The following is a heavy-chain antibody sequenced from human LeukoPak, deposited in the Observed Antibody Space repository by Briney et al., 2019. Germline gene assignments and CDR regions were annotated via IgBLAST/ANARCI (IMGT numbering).Heavy chain of an antibody. J-gene: IGHJ4*02. CDR3: AVDYYGSGSH. V-gene: IGHV3-74*01. Sequence: GGSLRLSCAASGFPFSEYWMHWVRQAPGKGLQWVSRISPDGSLTPYVDFVKGRFTISRDNAKNTLYLQMSSLRAEDTAVYYCAVDYYGSGSHWGKGALVTVSA. CDR2: ISPDGSLT. D-gene: IGHD3-10*01. CDR1: GFPFSEYW.